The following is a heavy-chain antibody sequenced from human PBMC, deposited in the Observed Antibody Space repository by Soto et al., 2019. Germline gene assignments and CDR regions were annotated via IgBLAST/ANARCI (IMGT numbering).Heavy chain of an antibody. CDR2: IYYSGST. J-gene: IGHJ5*02. CDR3: ARDVDYGDYASGGP. D-gene: IGHD4-17*01. V-gene: IGHV4-30-4*01. CDR1: GGSISSGDYY. Sequence: QVQLQESGPGLVKPSQTLSLTCTVSGGSISSGDYYWSWIRQPPGKGLEWIGYIYYSGSTYYNPSLKSRVTMLVDTSKNQFSLKLSSVTAADTAVYYCARDVDYGDYASGGPWGQGTLVTVSS.